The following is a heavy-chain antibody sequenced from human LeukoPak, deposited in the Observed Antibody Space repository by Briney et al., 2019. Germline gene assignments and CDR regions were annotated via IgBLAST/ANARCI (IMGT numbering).Heavy chain of an antibody. CDR3: ARENERFWFDP. J-gene: IGHJ5*02. Sequence: ASVKVSCKGSGYTFTSYDINWVRQATGEGGEWMGWMNPKSGNKGYEQKFQGRGTITRNTSISKAYMELSSLRSEDTAVYYCARENERFWFDPWGQGTLVTVSS. CDR2: MNPKSGNK. CDR1: GYTFTSYD. D-gene: IGHD1-1*01. V-gene: IGHV1-8*01.